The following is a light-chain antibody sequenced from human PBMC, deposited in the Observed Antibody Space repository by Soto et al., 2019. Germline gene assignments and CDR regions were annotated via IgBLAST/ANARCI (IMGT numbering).Light chain of an antibody. CDR1: QSVSSSF. Sequence: EIVLTQSPGTLSLSPGERATLSCRASQSVSSSFLAWYQQKPGQAHRLLIYGASSRATGIPDRFGGSGSGTDFTLTISRLEPEDFAVYYCQQYDSSPLTFGGGTKVEIK. J-gene: IGKJ4*01. CDR2: GAS. V-gene: IGKV3-20*01. CDR3: QQYDSSPLT.